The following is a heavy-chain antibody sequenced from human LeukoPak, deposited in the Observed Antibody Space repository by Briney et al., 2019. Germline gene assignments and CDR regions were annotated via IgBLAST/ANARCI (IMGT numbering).Heavy chain of an antibody. Sequence: GGSLRLSCAASGFTFSSYGMHWVRQAPGKGLEWVAVISYDGSNKYYADSVKGRFTISRDNSKNTLYLQMNSLRAEDTAVYYCARLSLRQPSTVIKKASYYFDYWGQGTLVTVSS. CDR2: ISYDGSNK. J-gene: IGHJ4*02. D-gene: IGHD4-23*01. V-gene: IGHV3-30*03. CDR3: ARLSLRQPSTVIKKASYYFDY. CDR1: GFTFSSYG.